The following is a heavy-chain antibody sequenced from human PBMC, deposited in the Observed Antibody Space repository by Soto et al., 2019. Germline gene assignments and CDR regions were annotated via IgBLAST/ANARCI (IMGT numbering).Heavy chain of an antibody. CDR3: ARGRLVPAVNFDY. CDR1: GGSFSGYY. V-gene: IGHV4-34*01. CDR2: INHSGST. D-gene: IGHD2-2*01. Sequence: SETLSLTCAVYGGSFSGYYWSWIRQPPGKGLEWIGEINHSGSTNYNPSLKSRVTISVDGSKNQFSLKVNSVTAADTAVYYCARGRLVPAVNFDYWGLGTLVTVSS. J-gene: IGHJ4*02.